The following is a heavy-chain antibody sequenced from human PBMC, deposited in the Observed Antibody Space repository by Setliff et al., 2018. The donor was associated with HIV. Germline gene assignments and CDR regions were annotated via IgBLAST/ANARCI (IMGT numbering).Heavy chain of an antibody. CDR1: GGSISGYY. CDR2: IYYRGST. Sequence: SETLSLTCTVSGGSISGYYWSWIRQPPGKGLEWIGYIYYRGSTDYNPSLKSRVTISIDTSKNQFSLKLSSVTAADTAVYYCIIAYSSGWLAPMGFDSWGQGTLVTVSS. CDR3: IIAYSSGWLAPMGFDS. D-gene: IGHD6-19*01. J-gene: IGHJ4*02. V-gene: IGHV4-59*08.